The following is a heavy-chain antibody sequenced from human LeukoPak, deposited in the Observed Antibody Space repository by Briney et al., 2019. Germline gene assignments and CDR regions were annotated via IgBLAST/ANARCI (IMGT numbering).Heavy chain of an antibody. V-gene: IGHV3-9*03. CDR2: ISWNSGSI. CDR1: GCTFDDYA. CDR3: AKSATVTTSLVYFDY. D-gene: IGHD4-17*01. J-gene: IGHJ4*02. Sequence: GRSLRLSCAASGCTFDDYAMHWVRQAPGKGGEGVSGISWNSGSIDYADSVKGRFTISRDNAKNSLSLQMNSLRAEDMALYYCAKSATVTTSLVYFDYWGQGTLVTVSS.